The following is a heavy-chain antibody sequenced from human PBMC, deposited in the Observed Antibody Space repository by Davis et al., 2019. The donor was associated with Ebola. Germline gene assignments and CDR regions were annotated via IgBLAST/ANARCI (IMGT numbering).Heavy chain of an antibody. J-gene: IGHJ3*02. V-gene: IGHV1-58*01. CDR2: IVVGSGNT. D-gene: IGHD3-16*01. Sequence: SVKVSCKASGFTFTSSAVQWVRQARGQRLEWIGWIVVGSGNTNYAQKFQERVTITRDMSTRTAYMELSSLRSEDTAVYYCAADLSIWEAFDIWGQGTMVTVSS. CDR3: AADLSIWEAFDI. CDR1: GFTFTSSA.